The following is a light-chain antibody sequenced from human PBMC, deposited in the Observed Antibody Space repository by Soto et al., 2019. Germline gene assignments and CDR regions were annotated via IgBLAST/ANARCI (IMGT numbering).Light chain of an antibody. V-gene: IGKV4-1*01. CDR3: QQYYSTPIT. Sequence: DIVMTQSPDSLAVSLCERATTNCKSSQSVLYSSNNKNYLAWYQQKPGQPPKLLIYWASTRESGVPDRFSGSGSGTDFTLTISSLQAEDVAVYYCQQYYSTPITFGQGTRLEIK. CDR1: QSVLYSSNNKNY. CDR2: WAS. J-gene: IGKJ5*01.